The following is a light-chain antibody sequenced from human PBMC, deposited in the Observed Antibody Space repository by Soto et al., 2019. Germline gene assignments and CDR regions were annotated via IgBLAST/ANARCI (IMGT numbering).Light chain of an antibody. Sequence: EIVLTQSPGTLSLSPGERATLSCRASQSVSTSSLARYQQKPGQAPRLLIYGASNRATGIPDRVSASGSGADFTLSISRLEPEDFAMYYCQQYGSSPYTFGQGTKLAIK. CDR3: QQYGSSPYT. CDR2: GAS. CDR1: QSVSTSS. J-gene: IGKJ2*01. V-gene: IGKV3-20*01.